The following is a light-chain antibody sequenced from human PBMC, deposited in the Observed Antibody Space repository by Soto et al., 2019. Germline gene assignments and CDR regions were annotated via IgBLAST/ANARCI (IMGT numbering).Light chain of an antibody. CDR2: KAS. CDR3: QQYDTYPWT. Sequence: DVQMTQSPSTLSAFVGDRVTISCRASQSVNTWVAWYQQKPGKAPKLLIYKASTLQSGVPSGFSGSASGTDFTLTISSLQPDDSETYYCQQYDTYPWTFGQGTKVDIK. J-gene: IGKJ1*01. CDR1: QSVNTW. V-gene: IGKV1-5*03.